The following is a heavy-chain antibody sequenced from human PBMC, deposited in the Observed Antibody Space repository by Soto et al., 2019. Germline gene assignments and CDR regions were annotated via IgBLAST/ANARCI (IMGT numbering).Heavy chain of an antibody. CDR1: GFSLSTSGVG. CDR2: IYWDDDK. CDR3: AHRPGSSWWSHYGMDV. D-gene: IGHD6-13*01. J-gene: IGHJ6*02. Sequence: QIILKESGPTLVKPTQTLTLTCTFSGFSLSTSGVGVGWIRQPPGKALEWLALIYWDDDKRYSPSLKSRLTITKDTSKNQVVLTMTNMDPVDTATYYCAHRPGSSWWSHYGMDVWGQGTTVTVSS. V-gene: IGHV2-5*02.